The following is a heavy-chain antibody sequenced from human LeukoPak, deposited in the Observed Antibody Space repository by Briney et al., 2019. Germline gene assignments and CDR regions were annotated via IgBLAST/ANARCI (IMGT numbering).Heavy chain of an antibody. CDR1: GYSFTNYW. Sequence: GESLKISCKGSGYSFTNYWIGWVRQMPGKGLEWMGIIYPGDSHTKYSPSFQGQVTISVDKSISTAYLQWSSLKASDTAMYYCATGFMVAGTGTTDYWGQGTLVTVSS. CDR3: ATGFMVAGTGTTDY. D-gene: IGHD6-19*01. J-gene: IGHJ4*02. CDR2: IYPGDSHT. V-gene: IGHV5-51*01.